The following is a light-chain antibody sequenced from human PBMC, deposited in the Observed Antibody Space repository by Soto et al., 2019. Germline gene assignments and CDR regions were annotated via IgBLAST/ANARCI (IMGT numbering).Light chain of an antibody. CDR3: QNYGSSPYT. CDR1: QSVSSSY. J-gene: IGKJ2*01. Sequence: EIVLTQSPGTLSLSPGERATLSCRASQSVSSSYLAWYQQKPGQAPRLLISGASSRATGIPDRFSGSGSGPDFTLTISRLEPEDFAVYYCQNYGSSPYTFGQGTKLEIK. CDR2: GAS. V-gene: IGKV3-20*01.